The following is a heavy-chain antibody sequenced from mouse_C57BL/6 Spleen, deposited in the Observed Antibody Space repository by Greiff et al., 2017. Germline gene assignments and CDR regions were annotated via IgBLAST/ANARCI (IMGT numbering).Heavy chain of an antibody. J-gene: IGHJ1*03. CDR1: GYTFTSYW. D-gene: IGHD1-1*01. CDR2: IDPSDSET. CDR3: ARNCDYYGSSYWYFDV. Sequence: QVQLQQPGAELVRPGSSVKLSCKASGYTFTSYWMHWVKQRPIQGLEWIGNIDPSDSETHYNQKFKDKATLTVDKSSSTAYMQLSSLTSEDSAVYYCARNCDYYGSSYWYFDVWGTGTTVTVSS. V-gene: IGHV1-52*01.